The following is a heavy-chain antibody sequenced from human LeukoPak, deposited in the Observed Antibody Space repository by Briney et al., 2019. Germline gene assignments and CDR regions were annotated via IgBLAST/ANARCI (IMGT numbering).Heavy chain of an antibody. CDR1: GFTFGDYA. J-gene: IGHJ4*02. Sequence: PGRSLRLSCTASGFTFGDYAMSWFRQAPGKGLEWVGFIRSKAYGGTTEYAASVKGRFTISRDDSKSIAYLQMNSLKTEDTAVYYCTPGRDGYNFGYPEPHDYWGQGTLVTVSS. V-gene: IGHV3-49*03. CDR3: TPGRDGYNFGYPEPHDY. CDR2: IRSKAYGGTT. D-gene: IGHD5-24*01.